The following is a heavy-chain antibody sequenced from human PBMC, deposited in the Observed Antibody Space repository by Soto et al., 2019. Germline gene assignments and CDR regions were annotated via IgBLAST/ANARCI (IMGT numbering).Heavy chain of an antibody. Sequence: QVQLQESGPGLVKPSGTLSLTCAVSGGSISSSNWWSWVRQPPGKGLEWIGEIYHSGSTNYNPSLKSRVTISVDKSKNQFSLKLSSVTAADTAVYYCARDRRYYDSSGYYWGYFDYWGQGTLVTVSS. CDR2: IYHSGST. D-gene: IGHD3-22*01. CDR1: GGSISSSNW. V-gene: IGHV4-4*02. CDR3: ARDRRYYDSSGYYWGYFDY. J-gene: IGHJ4*02.